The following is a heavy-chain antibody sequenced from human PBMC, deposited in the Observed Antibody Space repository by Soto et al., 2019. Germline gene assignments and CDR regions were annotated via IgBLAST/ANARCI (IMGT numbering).Heavy chain of an antibody. V-gene: IGHV1-46*01. CDR2: ITPGGGIT. Sequence: QVQLVQSGAEVKKPGASVRVSCKASGYTFTTYDIHWVRQAPGLGLEWMGIITPGGGITSYAQKFKGRMTMTRDTSTSTVYMELSSLRSEDTALYYCAKVLSELVPRYFDTWGQGTLVTVSS. D-gene: IGHD6-13*01. CDR1: GYTFTTYD. J-gene: IGHJ4*02. CDR3: AKVLSELVPRYFDT.